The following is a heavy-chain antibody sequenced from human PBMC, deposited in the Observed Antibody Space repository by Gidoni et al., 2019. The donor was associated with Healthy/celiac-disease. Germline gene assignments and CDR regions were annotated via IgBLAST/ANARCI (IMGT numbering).Heavy chain of an antibody. D-gene: IGHD1-26*01. CDR3: ARQGVGATPYYYYYGMDV. V-gene: IGHV4-39*01. CDR2: IYYSGST. J-gene: IGHJ6*02. CDR1: GGSISSSSYY. Sequence: QLQLQESGPGLVKPSETLSLTCTVSGGSISSSSYYWGWIRQPPGKGLEWIGSIYYSGSTYYNPSLKSRVTISVDTSKNQFSLKLSSVTAADTAVYYCARQGVGATPYYYYYGMDVWGQGTTVTVSS.